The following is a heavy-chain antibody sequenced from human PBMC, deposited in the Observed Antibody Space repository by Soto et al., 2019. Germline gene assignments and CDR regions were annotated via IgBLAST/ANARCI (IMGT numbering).Heavy chain of an antibody. CDR2: IKQDGSEK. CDR1: GFTFITSW. CDR3: ASLRGTYWSNGICALYYFGVDV. Sequence: EVQLVESGGGLVQPGGSLRLSCAASGFTFITSWMTWVRQAPGEGLEWVANIKQDGSEKYYVDSVKGRFTISRDNAQNSLYLQMNSRSAEDTAVYYCASLRGTYWSNGICALYYFGVDVGGQGTTVTVSS. V-gene: IGHV3-7*01. J-gene: IGHJ6*02. D-gene: IGHD2-8*01.